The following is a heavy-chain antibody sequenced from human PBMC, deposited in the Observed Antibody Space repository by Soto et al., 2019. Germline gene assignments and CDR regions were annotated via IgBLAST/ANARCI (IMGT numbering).Heavy chain of an antibody. CDR2: TSYDGSNK. Sequence: PGGSLRLSCAAYRFPFSSYAMHWVRPDPGKGLEWVAVTSYDGSNKYYADSVKGRFTISRDNSKNTLYLQMNSLRAEDTAVYYCASWAVVVVAEPPLIWGQGTLVTGSS. D-gene: IGHD2-15*01. V-gene: IGHV3-30-3*01. J-gene: IGHJ4*02. CDR3: ASWAVVVVAEPPLI. CDR1: RFPFSSYA.